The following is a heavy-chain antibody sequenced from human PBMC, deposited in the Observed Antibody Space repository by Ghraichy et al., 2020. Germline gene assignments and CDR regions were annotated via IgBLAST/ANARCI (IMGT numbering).Heavy chain of an antibody. V-gene: IGHV4-34*01. CDR2: INHSGST. CDR3: ARGRGYDFWSGSPPYYYYFYGIDV. J-gene: IGHJ6*02. CDR1: GGSFSGYY. D-gene: IGHD3-3*01. Sequence: SETLSLTCAVYGGSFSGYYWSWIRQPPGKGLEWIGEINHSGSTNYNPSLKSRVTISVDTSKNQFSLKLSSVTAADTAVYYCARGRGYDFWSGSPPYYYYFYGIDVWGQGATVTVSS.